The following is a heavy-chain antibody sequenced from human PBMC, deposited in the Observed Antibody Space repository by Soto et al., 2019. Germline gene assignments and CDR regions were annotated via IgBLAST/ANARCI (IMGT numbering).Heavy chain of an antibody. Sequence: GKGLEWIGYIYYSGSTNYNPSLKSRVTVSVDTSKNQFSLKLSSVTAADTAVYYCARDTYTSKSLDAFDIWVQGT. V-gene: IGHV4-59*01. CDR2: IYYSGST. D-gene: IGHD2-2*02. J-gene: IGHJ3*02. CDR3: ARDTYTSKSLDAFDI.